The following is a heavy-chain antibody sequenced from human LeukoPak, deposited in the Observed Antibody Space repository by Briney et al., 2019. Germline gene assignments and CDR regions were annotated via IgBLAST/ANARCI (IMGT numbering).Heavy chain of an antibody. V-gene: IGHV3-53*01. D-gene: IGHD6-19*01. CDR3: ARDRSSGYFSYVDV. J-gene: IGHJ6*03. Sequence: PGGSLRLSCAASGFTVSSNYMSWVRQAPGKGLEWVSVIYSGGSTYYADSVKGRFTISRDNSKNTLYLQMNSLRAEDTAVYYCARDRSSGYFSYVDVWGNGTTVTVSS. CDR2: IYSGGST. CDR1: GFTVSSNY.